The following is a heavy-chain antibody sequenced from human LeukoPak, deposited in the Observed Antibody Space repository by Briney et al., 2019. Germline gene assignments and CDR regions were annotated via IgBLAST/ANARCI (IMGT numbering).Heavy chain of an antibody. V-gene: IGHV1-2*02. Sequence: GASVKVSCKASGYTFTGYYMHWVRQAPGQGLEWMGWINPNSGGTNYAQKFQGRVTMTRDTSISTAYMELSRLRSDDTAVYYCARDPLGQWLPPYYYYGTDVWGQGTTVTVSS. D-gene: IGHD6-19*01. CDR3: ARDPLGQWLPPYYYYGTDV. J-gene: IGHJ6*02. CDR2: INPNSGGT. CDR1: GYTFTGYY.